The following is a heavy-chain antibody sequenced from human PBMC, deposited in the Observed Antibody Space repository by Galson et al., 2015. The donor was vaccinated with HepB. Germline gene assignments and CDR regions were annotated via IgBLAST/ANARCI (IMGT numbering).Heavy chain of an antibody. CDR3: ARGRRSGGSCYSRVSGY. Sequence: SVKVSCKASGYTFTSYAMHWVRQAPGQRLEWMGWINAGNGNTEYSQKFQGRVTITRDTSASTAYMELSSLRSEDTAVYYCARGRRSGGSCYSRVSGYWGQGTLVTVSS. D-gene: IGHD2-15*01. J-gene: IGHJ4*02. CDR2: INAGNGNT. V-gene: IGHV1-3*01. CDR1: GYTFTSYA.